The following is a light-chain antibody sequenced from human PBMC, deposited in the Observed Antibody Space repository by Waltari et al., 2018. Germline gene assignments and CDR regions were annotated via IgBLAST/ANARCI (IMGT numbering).Light chain of an antibody. CDR1: SSDIGRYDI. CDR2: DVS. J-gene: IGLJ3*02. Sequence: QSALTQPAAVSGSPGQSVTISCTGASSDIGRYDIVSWYQQHPGNAPTLVISDVSKRPSGVSDRFSGSKSGDTASLTISGLQFEDEADYYCCSYAGNYVWVFGGGTRLTVL. CDR3: CSYAGNYVWV. V-gene: IGLV2-23*02.